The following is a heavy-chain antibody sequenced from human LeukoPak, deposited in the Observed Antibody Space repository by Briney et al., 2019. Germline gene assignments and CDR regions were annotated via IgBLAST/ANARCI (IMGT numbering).Heavy chain of an antibody. J-gene: IGHJ3*01. Sequence: NPSETLSLTCSVSGVSITSNYWSWIRQPPGKGLEWLGYTHHSGATSYNPSLKSRSTMSLDTSNNQFSLKLSSVTAADTAVYYCARRLAGATTFLDVWAKGHWSPSLQ. V-gene: IGHV4-59*08. CDR3: ARRLAGATTFLDV. D-gene: IGHD1-26*01. CDR1: GVSITSNY. CDR2: THHSGAT.